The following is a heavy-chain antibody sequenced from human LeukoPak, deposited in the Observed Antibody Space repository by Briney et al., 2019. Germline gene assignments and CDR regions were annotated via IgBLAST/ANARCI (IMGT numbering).Heavy chain of an antibody. J-gene: IGHJ4*02. CDR2: VYYSGST. Sequence: SETLSLTCTVSGGSFSSSTYYWGWIRQPPGKGLEWIGSVYYSGSTYYDQSLKSRVTISVDTSKNQFSLKLTSVTAADTAVYYCARQYYDSSGYYPWYFDYWGQGTLVTVSS. CDR3: ARQYYDSSGYYPWYFDY. CDR1: GGSFSSSTYY. D-gene: IGHD3-22*01. V-gene: IGHV4-39*01.